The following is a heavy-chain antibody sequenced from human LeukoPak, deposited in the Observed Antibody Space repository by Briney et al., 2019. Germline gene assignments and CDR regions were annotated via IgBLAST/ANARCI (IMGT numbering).Heavy chain of an antibody. CDR1: GFTFSSYS. V-gene: IGHV3-21*01. J-gene: IGHJ4*02. D-gene: IGHD5-18*01. CDR3: ARAMDPWIQLSMGFR. Sequence: KSGGSLRLSCAASGFTFSSYSMNWVRQAPGKGLEWVSSISSSSSYIYYADSVKGRFTISRDNAKNSLYLQMNSLRAEDTAVYYCARAMDPWIQLSMGFRWGQGTLVTVSS. CDR2: ISSSSSYI.